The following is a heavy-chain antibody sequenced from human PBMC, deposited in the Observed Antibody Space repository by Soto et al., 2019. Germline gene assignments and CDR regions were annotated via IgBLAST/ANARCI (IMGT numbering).Heavy chain of an antibody. J-gene: IGHJ5*02. CDR1: GFTFTSFG. V-gene: IGHV1-18*01. CDR2: ISAYNNNT. Sequence: QVQLVQSGAEEKRPGASVKVSCKASGFTFTSFGISWVRQAPGQGLEWMGWISAYNNNTNYAQNLQDRVTMSTSTSTSTAYMELRSLRSDDTAVYYCVRHPYDFWSGYPVNNWFDPWGQGTLVTVSS. D-gene: IGHD3-3*01. CDR3: VRHPYDFWSGYPVNNWFDP.